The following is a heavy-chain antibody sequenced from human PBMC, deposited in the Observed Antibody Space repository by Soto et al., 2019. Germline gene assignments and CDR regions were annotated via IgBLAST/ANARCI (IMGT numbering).Heavy chain of an antibody. CDR1: AGTLSGYY. CDR3: ARGFCGRGSYYNGYYYYGMDV. V-gene: IGHV4-34*01. CDR2: INHSGST. D-gene: IGHD1-26*01. Sequence: SQTRSLSCAVYAGTLSGYYWSLIRQPPGKGLEWIGEINHSGSTNYNPSLKSRVTISVETSKNQFSLKLSSVTAADTAVYYCARGFCGRGSYYNGYYYYGMDVWGQGTTVT. J-gene: IGHJ6*02.